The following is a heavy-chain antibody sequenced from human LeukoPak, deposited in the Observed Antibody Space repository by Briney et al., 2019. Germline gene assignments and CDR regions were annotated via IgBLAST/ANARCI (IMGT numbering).Heavy chain of an antibody. CDR2: ISNSGYSI. Sequence: GGSLRLSCVASGFSLSDYYMSWVRQAPGKGLEWVSFISNSGYSIYYADSVKGQFTISRDNAKNSVFLQMNSLGAEDTALYYCARDAELQGLYAFDLWGQGTLITVSS. CDR1: GFSLSDYY. D-gene: IGHD3-10*01. V-gene: IGHV3-11*04. CDR3: ARDAELQGLYAFDL. J-gene: IGHJ3*01.